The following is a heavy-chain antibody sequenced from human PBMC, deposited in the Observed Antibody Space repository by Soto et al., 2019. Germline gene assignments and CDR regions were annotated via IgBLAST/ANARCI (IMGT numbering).Heavy chain of an antibody. J-gene: IGHJ5*02. V-gene: IGHV3-7*03. CDR2: IKQDGSEK. CDR3: AREDGQWPTGGIRWFDP. D-gene: IGHD6-19*01. CDR1: GFTFSSYW. Sequence: PSETLSLSXAASGFTFSSYWMSWVRQAPGKGLEWVANIKQDGSEKYYVDSVKGRFTISRDNAKNSLYLQMNSLRAEDTAVYYCAREDGQWPTGGIRWFDPWGQGTLVTVSS.